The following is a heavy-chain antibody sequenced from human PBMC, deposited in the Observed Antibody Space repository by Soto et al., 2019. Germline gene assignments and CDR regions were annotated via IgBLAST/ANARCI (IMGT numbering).Heavy chain of an antibody. D-gene: IGHD2-21*02. CDR1: GYTFTGYY. CDR3: ARDLPYCGGDCYGYGMDV. V-gene: IGHV1-2*04. CDR2: INPNSGGT. J-gene: IGHJ6*02. Sequence: ASVKVSCKASGYTFTGYYMHWVRQAPGQGLEWMGWINPNSGGTNYAQKFQGWVTMTRDTSISTAYMELSRLRSDDTAVYYCARDLPYCGGDCYGYGMDVWGQGTTVTVSS.